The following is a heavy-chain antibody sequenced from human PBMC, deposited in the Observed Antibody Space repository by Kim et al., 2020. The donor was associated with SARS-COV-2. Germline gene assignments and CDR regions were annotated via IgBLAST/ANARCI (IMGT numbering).Heavy chain of an antibody. J-gene: IGHJ6*02. CDR1: GYSFTSYW. CDR2: IYPGYSDT. D-gene: IGHD1-26*01. Sequence: GESLKISCKGSGYSFTSYWIGWVRQMPGKGLEWMGIIYPGYSDTRYSPSFQAQVTISAAKSLSTAYLQWSSLKASDTAMYYCARHREGSGEEVGARDYYYGMDVWGQGTTVTVSS. V-gene: IGHV5-51*01. CDR3: ARHREGSGEEVGARDYYYGMDV.